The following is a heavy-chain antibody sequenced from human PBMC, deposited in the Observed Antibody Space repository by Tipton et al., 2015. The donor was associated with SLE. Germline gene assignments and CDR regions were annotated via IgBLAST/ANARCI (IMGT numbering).Heavy chain of an antibody. D-gene: IGHD3-10*01. CDR2: IYPVDSDA. V-gene: IGHV5-51*01. J-gene: IGHJ6*02. CDR1: GYDFAHYW. CDR3: ARHYGSPGYYYGMDV. Sequence: QSGPEVKKPGESLRISCKASGYDFAHYWIGWVRQMPGKGLEWMGFIYPVDSDARYSPSFHVQVALSVDKSISPAYLQWSSLKASDPAIYYCARHYGSPGYYYGMDVWGQGPSVTVYS.